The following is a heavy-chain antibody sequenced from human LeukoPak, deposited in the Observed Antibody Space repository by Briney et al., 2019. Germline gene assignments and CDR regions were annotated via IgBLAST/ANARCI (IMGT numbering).Heavy chain of an antibody. D-gene: IGHD1-1*01. CDR3: ASGVEGTAYNYYYYMDV. V-gene: IGHV1-69*13. CDR1: GCTFISYA. Sequence: SVKVSCKASGCTFISYAISWVRQAPGQGLEWMGGIIPIFGTANYAQKFQGRVTITADEPTSTAYMELSSLRSEDTAVYYCASGVEGTAYNYYYYMDVWGKGTTVTVSS. J-gene: IGHJ6*03. CDR2: IIPIFGTA.